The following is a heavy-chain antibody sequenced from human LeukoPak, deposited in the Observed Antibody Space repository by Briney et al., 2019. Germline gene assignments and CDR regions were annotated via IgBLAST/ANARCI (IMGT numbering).Heavy chain of an antibody. CDR3: AKYSGSLFIYYFDY. Sequence: PGGSLRLSCAASGFTFSSYAMSWVHLAPGKGLAWVSSISSSGGTTYYAASVKGRFTISRDNSKNTLYLQMNSLRAEDTAVYYCAKYSGSLFIYYFDYWGQGTLVTVSS. CDR1: GFTFSSYA. J-gene: IGHJ4*02. D-gene: IGHD1-26*01. CDR2: ISSSGGTT. V-gene: IGHV3-23*01.